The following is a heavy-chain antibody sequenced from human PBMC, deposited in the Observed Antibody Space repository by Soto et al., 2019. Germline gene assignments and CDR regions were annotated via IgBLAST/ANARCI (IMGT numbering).Heavy chain of an antibody. CDR2: ISSSGGTT. Sequence: PGGSLRLSCAASGFTFSTSEVSWVRQAPGKGLEWISHISSSGGTTYYADSVKGRFTISRDNANHSLFLQMNSLRVADTAVYYCARWEVVTGLDYWGQGTLVTVSS. CDR3: ARWEVVTGLDY. CDR1: GFTFSTSE. D-gene: IGHD3-22*01. V-gene: IGHV3-48*03. J-gene: IGHJ4*02.